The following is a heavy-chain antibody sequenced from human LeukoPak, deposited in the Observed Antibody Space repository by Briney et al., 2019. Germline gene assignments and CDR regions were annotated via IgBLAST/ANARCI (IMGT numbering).Heavy chain of an antibody. D-gene: IGHD3-22*01. CDR1: EFPFGDYA. CDR2: IRSKAYGGTT. V-gene: IGHV3-49*01. Sequence: GGSLRLSFTASEFPFGDYALSWFRQPPGKGLDWSGFIRSKAYGGTTEYASSVKGRFTITRDGTKSIAYPQMSSMKTEDTAVNYCTANAADDYYDSSGHYWGQGTLVTVSS. J-gene: IGHJ4*02. CDR3: TANAADDYYDSSGHY.